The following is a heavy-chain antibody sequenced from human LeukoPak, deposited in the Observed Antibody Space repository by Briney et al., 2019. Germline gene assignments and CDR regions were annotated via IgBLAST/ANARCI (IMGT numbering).Heavy chain of an antibody. J-gene: IGHJ4*02. CDR1: GFILRSYW. CDR3: ARDGITCTRDY. D-gene: IGHD1-7*01. Sequence: GGSLRLSCAASGFILRSYWMVRVRQAPGKGLEWVASIDEHGFKTYYAASVTGRFTISKDTAKNSLDLQMNSLRAEDTAVYYCARDGITCTRDYWGQGALVTVSS. CDR2: IDEHGFKT. V-gene: IGHV3-7*01.